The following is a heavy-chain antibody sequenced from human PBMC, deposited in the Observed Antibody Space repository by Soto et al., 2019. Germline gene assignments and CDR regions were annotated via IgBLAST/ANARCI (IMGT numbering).Heavy chain of an antibody. Sequence: GGSLRLSCAASGFTFSDYYMSWIRQAPGKGLEWVSYISSSGSTIYYADSVKGRLTISRDNAKKSLYLQMNSLRAEDTAVYYCARDGGIAAAGTYYYYYGMDVWGQGTPVTVYS. CDR2: ISSSGSTI. J-gene: IGHJ6*02. D-gene: IGHD6-13*01. CDR1: GFTFSDYY. V-gene: IGHV3-11*01. CDR3: ARDGGIAAAGTYYYYYGMDV.